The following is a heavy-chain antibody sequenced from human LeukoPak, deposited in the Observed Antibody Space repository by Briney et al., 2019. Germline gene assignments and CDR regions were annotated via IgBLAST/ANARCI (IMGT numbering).Heavy chain of an antibody. CDR2: IGGRGDTT. D-gene: IGHD3-10*01. V-gene: IGHV3-23*01. CDR1: GFTFSSYD. CDR3: ASLSMVRGEDY. Sequence: PGGSLRLSCAASGFTFSSYDMGWVRQAPGEGLEWVSAIGGRGDTTYYTDSVKGWFTISRDNSKNTLYLQMNSLRADDTAIYYCASLSMVRGEDYWGQGTLVTVSS. J-gene: IGHJ4*02.